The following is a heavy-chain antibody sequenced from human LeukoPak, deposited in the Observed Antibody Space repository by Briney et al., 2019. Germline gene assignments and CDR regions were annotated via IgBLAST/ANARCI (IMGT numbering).Heavy chain of an antibody. CDR2: ISSSSSYI. V-gene: IGHV3-21*01. D-gene: IGHD6-19*01. CDR1: GFTFSGYS. J-gene: IGHJ4*02. CDR3: ARDGGRAYSSGSNDY. Sequence: GGSLRLSCAASGFTFSGYSMNWVRQAPGKGLEWVSSISSSSSYIYYADSVKGRFTISRDNAKNSLYLQMNSLRAEDTAVYYCARDGGRAYSSGSNDYWGQGTLVTVSS.